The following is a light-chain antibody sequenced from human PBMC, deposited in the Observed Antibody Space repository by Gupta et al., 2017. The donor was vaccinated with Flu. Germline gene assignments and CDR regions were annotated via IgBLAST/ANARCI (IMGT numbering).Light chain of an antibody. CDR2: GKN. J-gene: IGLJ2*01. V-gene: IGLV3-19*01. CDR3: NSRDSSSRRV. CDR1: SLRSYY. Sequence: SSELTQDPAVSVALGQTVRIPCQGDSLRSYYASWYQQKPGQAPVLVIYGKNNRPSGIPDRFSGSSSGNTASLTITGAQAEDEADYYCNSRDSSSRRVFGGGTKLTVL.